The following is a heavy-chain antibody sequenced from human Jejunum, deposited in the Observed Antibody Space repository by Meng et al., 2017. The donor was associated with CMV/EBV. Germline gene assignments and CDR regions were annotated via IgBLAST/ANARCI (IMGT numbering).Heavy chain of an antibody. Sequence: SCEASGFTFSTSEMHWVRQAPGKGLEWIAYITGVTNIIYYADSVKGRFTISRDNAKSSLYLQMNDLRAEDTAVYYCVRLDLAAFYSWGQGALVTVSS. V-gene: IGHV3-48*03. CDR2: ITGVTNII. J-gene: IGHJ5*02. CDR1: GFTFSTSE. D-gene: IGHD3-3*02. CDR3: VRLDLAAFYS.